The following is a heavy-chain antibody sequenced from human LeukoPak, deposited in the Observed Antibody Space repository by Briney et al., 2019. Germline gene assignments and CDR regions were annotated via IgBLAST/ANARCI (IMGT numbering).Heavy chain of an antibody. CDR2: ISGSGGST. V-gene: IGHV3-23*01. CDR3: AKGDDSSGYREYYFDY. J-gene: IGHJ4*02. CDR1: GFTFSSYA. D-gene: IGHD3-22*01. Sequence: GGSLRLSCAASGFTFSSYAMSWVRQAPGKGLEWASGISGSGGSTYYADSVKGRFTISRDNSKNTLYLQMNSLRAEDTAVYDCAKGDDSSGYREYYFDYWGQGTLVTVSS.